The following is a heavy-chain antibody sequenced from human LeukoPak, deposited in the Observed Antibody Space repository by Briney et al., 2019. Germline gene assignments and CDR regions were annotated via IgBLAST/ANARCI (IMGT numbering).Heavy chain of an antibody. CDR1: GYSVSSSNYY. D-gene: IGHD3-16*01. Sequence: PSETPSLTCTVSGYSVSSSNYYWSWIRQSPGKGLEWIGYIYYSGTTNYNPSLKSRVTVSVDTSKNQFSLKLNSMTAADTAVYYCASKRSGGSYFDYWGRGILVTVSS. V-gene: IGHV4-61*01. CDR2: IYYSGTT. CDR3: ASKRSGGSYFDY. J-gene: IGHJ4*02.